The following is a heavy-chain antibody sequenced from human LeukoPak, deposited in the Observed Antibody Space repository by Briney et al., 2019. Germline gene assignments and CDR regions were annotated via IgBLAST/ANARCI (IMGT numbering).Heavy chain of an antibody. CDR2: ISAYNGNT. Sequence: ASVKVSCKASGYTFTSYGISWVRQAPGQGLEWMGWISAYNGNTNYAHKLQGRVTITTDTSTSTAYMELRRLRSNDTAVYYCARDRPYNWGHVFVSTTGRFDYRGPGNLVTVSS. V-gene: IGHV1-18*01. D-gene: IGHD1-20*01. J-gene: IGHJ4*02. CDR3: ARDRPYNWGHVFVSTTGRFDY. CDR1: GYTFTSYG.